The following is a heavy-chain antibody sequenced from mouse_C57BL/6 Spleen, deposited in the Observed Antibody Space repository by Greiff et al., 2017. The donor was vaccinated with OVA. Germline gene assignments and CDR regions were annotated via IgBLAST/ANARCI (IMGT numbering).Heavy chain of an antibody. Sequence: VKLQQPGAELVKPGASVKLSCKASGYTFTSYWMQWVKQRPGQGLEWIGEIDPSDSYTNYNQKFKGKATLTVDTSSSTAYMQLSSLTSEDSAVYYCARNSNYGGYFDGWGQGTTLTVSS. V-gene: IGHV1-50*01. CDR1: GYTFTSYW. J-gene: IGHJ2*01. CDR2: IDPSDSYT. D-gene: IGHD2-5*01. CDR3: ARNSNYGGYFDG.